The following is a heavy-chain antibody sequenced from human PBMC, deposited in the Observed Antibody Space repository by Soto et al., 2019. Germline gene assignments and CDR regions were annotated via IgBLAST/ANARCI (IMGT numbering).Heavy chain of an antibody. CDR3: ARGTLRWYPRNAYYYCYGMDV. CDR2: IYNSGST. D-gene: IGHD4-17*01. J-gene: IGHJ6*02. CDR1: GGSISSYD. Sequence: PSETLSLTCTVSGGSISSYDWSWIRQPPGKGLEWVGYIYNSGSTNYNPSLESRVTISVDTSKNQFSLKLSSVTAADTAVYYCARGTLRWYPRNAYYYCYGMDVWGQGTTVTVSS. V-gene: IGHV4-59*01.